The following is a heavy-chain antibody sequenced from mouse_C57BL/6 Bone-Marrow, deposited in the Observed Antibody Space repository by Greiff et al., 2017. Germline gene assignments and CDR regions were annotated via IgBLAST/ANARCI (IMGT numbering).Heavy chain of an antibody. CDR3: GRKERDWYFDV. CDR1: GYAFTNYL. Sequence: QVQLKQSGAELVRPGTSVKVSCTASGYAFTNYLIEWVKQRPGQGLEWIGVINPGSGGTNYNAKFQGKATLTADKSSSTAYMQLSSLTSEDSAVYFCGRKERDWYFDVWGTGTTVTVSS. CDR2: INPGSGGT. V-gene: IGHV1-54*01. J-gene: IGHJ1*03.